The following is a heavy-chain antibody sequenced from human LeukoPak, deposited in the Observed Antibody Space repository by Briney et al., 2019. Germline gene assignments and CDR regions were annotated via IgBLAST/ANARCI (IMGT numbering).Heavy chain of an antibody. CDR2: IKSKTDGGTT. CDR3: AKGWQQLLWGRRGNWFDP. D-gene: IGHD6-13*01. Sequence: EPGGSLRLSCAASGFTFSNAWMSWVRQAPGKGLEWVGRIKSKTDGGTTDYAAPVKGRFTISRDDSKNTLYLQMNSLRAEDTAVYYCAKGWQQLLWGRRGNWFDPWGQGTLVTVSS. V-gene: IGHV3-15*01. CDR1: GFTFSNAW. J-gene: IGHJ5*02.